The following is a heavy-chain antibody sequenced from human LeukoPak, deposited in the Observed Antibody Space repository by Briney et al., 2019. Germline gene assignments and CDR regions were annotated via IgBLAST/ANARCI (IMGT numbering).Heavy chain of an antibody. Sequence: GGSLRLSCAGSGFTFSSYAVSGVRQAPGKGLEWVSAISGSGITTYYADSVKGRFAISRDNSRNTLYLQMSSLSAEDTAVYFCAEDLRFGGQGTLVTVSS. CDR2: ISGSGITT. J-gene: IGHJ4*02. V-gene: IGHV3-23*01. CDR3: AEDLRF. D-gene: IGHD3-3*01. CDR1: GFTFSSYA.